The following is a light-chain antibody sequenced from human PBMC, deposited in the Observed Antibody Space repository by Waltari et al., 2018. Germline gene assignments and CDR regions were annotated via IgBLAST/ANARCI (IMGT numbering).Light chain of an antibody. CDR3: QQRSNWPPLLT. V-gene: IGKV3-11*01. CDR2: DTS. J-gene: IGKJ4*01. CDR1: QSVSRY. Sequence: ELVLTQSPATLSLSPGERATLSCRASQSVSRYLAWYQQKPGQAPRLLIYDTSSRATGIPARFSGSGSETDFTLTISSLEPEDSAVYYCQQRSNWPPLLTFGGGTKVEI.